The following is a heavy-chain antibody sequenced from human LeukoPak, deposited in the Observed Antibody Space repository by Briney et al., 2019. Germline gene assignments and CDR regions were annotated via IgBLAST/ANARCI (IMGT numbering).Heavy chain of an antibody. CDR3: ARDRISINALDT. J-gene: IGHJ3*02. CDR1: GDSITGHY. V-gene: IGHV4-59*11. D-gene: IGHD1-14*01. Sequence: SKTLSLTCSVSGDSITGHYLTWIRQPPGNGLEWIGYISHIGSTNYNPSLKSRVTTSVDTSKNQFSLKLTSVTAADTALYYCARDRISINALDTWGQGTMVTVSS. CDR2: ISHIGST.